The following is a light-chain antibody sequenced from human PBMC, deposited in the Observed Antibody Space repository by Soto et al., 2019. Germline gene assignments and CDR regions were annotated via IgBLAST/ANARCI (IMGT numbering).Light chain of an antibody. CDR1: SSNIGAGYD. V-gene: IGLV1-40*01. J-gene: IGLJ1*01. Sequence: QSVLTQPPSVSGAPGQRVTISCTGSSSNIGAGYDVHWYQQLPGTAPKLLIYGNSNRPSGVPDRFSGSKSGTSASLAITGLQAEDEADYYCKYYDSSLSGPPYVFGTGTKLTVL. CDR3: KYYDSSLSGPPYV. CDR2: GNS.